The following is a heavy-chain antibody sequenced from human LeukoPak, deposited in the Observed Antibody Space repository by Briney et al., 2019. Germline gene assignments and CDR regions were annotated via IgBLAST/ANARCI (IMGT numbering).Heavy chain of an antibody. CDR1: GFTFSSYA. D-gene: IGHD1-26*01. J-gene: IGHJ4*02. Sequence: PGGSLRLSCAASGFTFSSYAMSWVRQAPGKGLEWVSAISGSGGSTYYADSVKGRFTISRDNSKNTLYLQMNSLRAEDTAVYYCAKVVYGGSYYVFSYYFDYWGQGTLVTVSS. V-gene: IGHV3-23*01. CDR3: AKVVYGGSYYVFSYYFDY. CDR2: ISGSGGST.